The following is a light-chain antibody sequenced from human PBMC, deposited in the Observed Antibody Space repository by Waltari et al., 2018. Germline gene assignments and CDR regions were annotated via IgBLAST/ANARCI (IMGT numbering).Light chain of an antibody. J-gene: IGKJ3*01. CDR3: QRYDNLPIFA. V-gene: IGKV1-33*01. CDR2: DAS. CDR1: QDISNY. Sequence: DIQMTQSPSSLSAFVGDRVIMTGQASQDISNYLNWYQQKPGKAPKLLIRDASNLETGVPSRFSGSQSRTDFTLTISSLQPEDVGTYYCQRYDNLPIFAFGPGTKVEIK.